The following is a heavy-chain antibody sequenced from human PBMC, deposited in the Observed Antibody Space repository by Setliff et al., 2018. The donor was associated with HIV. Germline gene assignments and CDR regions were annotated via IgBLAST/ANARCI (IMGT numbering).Heavy chain of an antibody. V-gene: IGHV4-61*01. D-gene: IGHD3-22*01. J-gene: IGHJ4*02. Sequence: SETLSLTCTVSGDSVNDRSYFWDWIRQSPGKGLEWIGYIYYSGSTNYNPSLKSRVTMSIETSKNQFSLKLTSVTAADTAVYYCARDDDKLFDYWGQGALVTVSS. CDR3: ARDDDKLFDY. CDR1: GDSVNDRSYF. CDR2: IYYSGST.